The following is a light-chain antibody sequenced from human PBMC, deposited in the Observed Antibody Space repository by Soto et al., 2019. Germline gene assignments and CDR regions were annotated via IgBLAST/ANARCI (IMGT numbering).Light chain of an antibody. CDR2: DAS. J-gene: IGKJ5*01. Sequence: EIVMTQSPDSLAVSLVERAPINXXSSQXVLYTSNNKNYLAWYQQKPGQAPRLXXYDASTRATGIPDRFGGSGSGTDFTLTISRLEPEDFAVYYCQQYGTSPQITFGQGTRLEIK. CDR3: QQYGTSPQIT. V-gene: IGKV4-1*01. CDR1: QXVLYTSNNKNY.